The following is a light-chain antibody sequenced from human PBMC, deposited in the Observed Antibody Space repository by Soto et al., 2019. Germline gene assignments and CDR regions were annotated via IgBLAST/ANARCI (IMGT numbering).Light chain of an antibody. CDR1: QGITNY. Sequence: IVLTQAPGTLSLSPGERATLSCGASQGITNYLAWFQHKPGQAPRLLLYDASTRATGVPARFSGSGSGTAFTLTTSSLEPEDSAVYYCEHRRAFGQGTRLEIK. CDR2: DAS. J-gene: IGKJ5*01. CDR3: EHRRA. V-gene: IGKV3D-11*01.